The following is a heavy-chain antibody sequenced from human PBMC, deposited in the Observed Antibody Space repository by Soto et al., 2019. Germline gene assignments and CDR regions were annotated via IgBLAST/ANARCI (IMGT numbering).Heavy chain of an antibody. V-gene: IGHV3-15*01. CDR2: IKSKTDGGTT. CDR1: GFTFRTAW. J-gene: IGHJ3*02. Sequence: EVQLVESGGGLVKPGGSLRLSCAASGFTFRTAWMSWFPQAPGKGLEWVGRIKSKTDGGTTDYAAPVKGRFTISRDDSKNTLYLQMNSLKTEDTAVYYCTTGIPDAFDIWGQGTMVTVSS. CDR3: TTGIPDAFDI.